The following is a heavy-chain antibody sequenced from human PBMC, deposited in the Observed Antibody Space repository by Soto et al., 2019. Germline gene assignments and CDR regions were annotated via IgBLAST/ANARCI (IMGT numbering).Heavy chain of an antibody. Sequence: SVKVSCKASGGTFSSYAISWVRQAPGQGLEWMGGIIPIFGTANYAQKFQGRFTISRDTSNGIAYLQMNSLNIEDSAVYYCSGAESPDTAYFSLYWGQGTPVTVS. CDR2: IIPIFGTA. J-gene: IGHJ4*02. D-gene: IGHD1-26*01. CDR3: SGAESPDTAYFSLY. CDR1: GGTFSSYA. V-gene: IGHV1-69*05.